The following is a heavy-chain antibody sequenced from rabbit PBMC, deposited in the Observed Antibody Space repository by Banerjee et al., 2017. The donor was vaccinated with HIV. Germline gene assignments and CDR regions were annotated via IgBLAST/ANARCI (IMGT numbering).Heavy chain of an antibody. D-gene: IGHD1-1*01. Sequence: QSLEESGGDLVKPGASLRLTCTASGFDISSYHMCWVRQAPGKGLEWIACIVAGSSGITYYATWAKGRFSISKTSSTTVTLQMTSLTAANKATYFCARFPNDGCGHCSFNLRGPGTLVTVS. CDR2: IVAGSSGIT. CDR3: ARFPNDGCGHCSFNL. J-gene: IGHJ4*01. CDR1: GFDISSYH. V-gene: IGHV1S40*01.